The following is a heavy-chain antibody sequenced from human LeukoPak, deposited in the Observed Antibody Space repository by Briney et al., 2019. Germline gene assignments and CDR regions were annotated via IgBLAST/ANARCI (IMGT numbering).Heavy chain of an antibody. D-gene: IGHD1-26*01. CDR2: INTNTGNP. V-gene: IGHV7-4-1*02. Sequence: ASVKVSCKASGYTFTRYAMHWVRQAPGQGLEWMGWINTNTGNPKYAQGFTGRFVFSLDTSVSTAYLQISSLKAEDTAVYYCAKRSGTYPVDFGYWGQGTLVTVSS. J-gene: IGHJ4*02. CDR1: GYTFTRYA. CDR3: AKRSGTYPVDFGY.